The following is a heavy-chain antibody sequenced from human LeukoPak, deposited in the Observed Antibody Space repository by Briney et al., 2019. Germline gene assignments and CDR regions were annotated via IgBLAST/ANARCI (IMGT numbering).Heavy chain of an antibody. D-gene: IGHD6-19*01. Sequence: GGSLRLSCAASRFTFTTYAMSWVRQAPGKGLEWVANIKQDGSEQYYVDSVKGRFTISRDNAKNSLYLQMNSLRAEDTAVYYCAKDRYSSGWYGGPPVYWGQGTLVTVSS. J-gene: IGHJ4*02. V-gene: IGHV3-7*01. CDR3: AKDRYSSGWYGGPPVY. CDR2: IKQDGSEQ. CDR1: RFTFTTYA.